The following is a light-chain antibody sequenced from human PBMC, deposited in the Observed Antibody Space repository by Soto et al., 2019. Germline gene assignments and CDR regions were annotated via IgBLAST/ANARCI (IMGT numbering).Light chain of an antibody. CDR3: QQYNSCPLT. CDR2: DAS. Sequence: DIQMTQSPSTLSASVGDRVTITCRASQSISFWLAWYQQKPGSAPNLLIYDASTVGGGVPSRFSGSGSGTEFTLTISNLQRDDFASYYCQQYNSCPLTFGGGTRVEIK. J-gene: IGKJ4*01. V-gene: IGKV1-5*01. CDR1: QSISFW.